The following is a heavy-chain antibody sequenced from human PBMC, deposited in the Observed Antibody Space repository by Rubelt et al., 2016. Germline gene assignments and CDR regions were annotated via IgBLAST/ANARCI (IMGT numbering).Heavy chain of an antibody. V-gene: IGHV4-39*01. Sequence: GWIRQPPGKGLEWIGSIYYSGSTYYNPSLKSRVTISVDTSKNQFSLKLSSVTAADTAVYYCARHPYSSGWYGDWGQGTLVTVSS. CDR3: ARHPYSSGWYGD. J-gene: IGHJ4*02. CDR2: IYYSGST. D-gene: IGHD6-19*01.